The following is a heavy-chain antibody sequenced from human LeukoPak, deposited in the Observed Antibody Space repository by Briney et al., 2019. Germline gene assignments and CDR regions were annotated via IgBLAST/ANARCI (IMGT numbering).Heavy chain of an antibody. Sequence: SETLSLTCTVSGGSISSYYWSWIRQPPGKGLECIGYIYYSGSTYYNPSLKSRVTISVDTSKNQFSLRLSSVTAADTAVYYCARAGPFYYYGVDVWGQGTTVTVSS. CDR3: ARAGPFYYYGVDV. CDR2: IYYSGST. J-gene: IGHJ6*02. V-gene: IGHV4-59*01. CDR1: GGSISSYY.